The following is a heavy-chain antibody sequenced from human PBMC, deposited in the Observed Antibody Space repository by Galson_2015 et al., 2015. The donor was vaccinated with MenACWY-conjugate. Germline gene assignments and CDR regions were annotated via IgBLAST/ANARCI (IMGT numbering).Heavy chain of an antibody. CDR1: EFIFSDYW. J-gene: IGHJ4*02. V-gene: IGHV3-7*03. D-gene: IGHD3-22*01. CDR2: IRGDGSEK. Sequence: ASEFIFSDYWMSWVRQAPGKGLEWVANIRGDGSEKFYVDSVKGRFTISRDNAKNSLYLQLNSLRAEDTAVYYCARTTDYYDSSGYYGDFDYWGQGTLVTVSS. CDR3: ARTTDYYDSSGYYGDFDY.